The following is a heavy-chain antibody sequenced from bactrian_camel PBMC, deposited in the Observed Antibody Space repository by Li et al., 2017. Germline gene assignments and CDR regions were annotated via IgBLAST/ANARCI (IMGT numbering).Heavy chain of an antibody. Sequence: HVQLVESGGGSVEAGGSLKLSCVAVQDTTKRNAMAWFRQSPGKEREGLAAMYGGGATYTERTYYADSVKGRFTISRDTDKNILYLQMASLKPDDTAMYYCAASFKGRWNSDTWSRPNYNSWGQGTQVTVS. J-gene: IGHJ4*01. V-gene: IGHV3S54*01. D-gene: IGHD2*01. CDR2: MYGGGATYTERT. CDR3: AASFKGRWNSDTWSRPNYNS. CDR1: QDTTKRNA.